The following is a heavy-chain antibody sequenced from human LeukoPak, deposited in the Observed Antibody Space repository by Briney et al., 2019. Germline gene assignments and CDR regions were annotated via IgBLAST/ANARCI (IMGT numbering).Heavy chain of an antibody. Sequence: GGSLRLSCAASGFAFSSYWMSWVRQAPGKGLEWVANIKQGGSEKYYVDSVKGRFTISRDNAKNSLYLQMNSLRAEDTAVYYCARDSLLPYSSSSLYYYYGMDVWGQGTTVTVSS. CDR3: ARDSLLPYSSSSLYYYYGMDV. CDR1: GFAFSSYW. J-gene: IGHJ6*02. D-gene: IGHD6-6*01. CDR2: IKQGGSEK. V-gene: IGHV3-7*01.